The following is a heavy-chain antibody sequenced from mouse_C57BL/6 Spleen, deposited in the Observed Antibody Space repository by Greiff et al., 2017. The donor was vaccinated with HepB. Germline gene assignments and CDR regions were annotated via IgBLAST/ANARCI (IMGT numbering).Heavy chain of an antibody. Sequence: VQLQQSGPELVKPGASVKISCKASGYAFSSSWMNWVKQRPGKGLEWIGRIYPGDGDTTYNGKFKGKATLTEDKSSSTAYMQLSSLTSEDSAVYVRAREDWDDAYWGQGTLVTVAA. CDR1: GYAFSSSW. D-gene: IGHD4-1*01. CDR2: IYPGDGDT. CDR3: AREDWDDAY. V-gene: IGHV1-82*01. J-gene: IGHJ3*01.